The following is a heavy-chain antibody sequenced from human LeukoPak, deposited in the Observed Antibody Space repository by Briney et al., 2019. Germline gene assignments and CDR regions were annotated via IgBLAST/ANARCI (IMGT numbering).Heavy chain of an antibody. Sequence: GGSLRLSCAASGYTFDDYAMDWVHQAPGKGLEWVSLISGDGGSTYYADSVKGRFTISRDNSKNSLYLQMNSLRTEDTALYYCAIPATVTTPYDAFDIWGQGTMVTVSS. CDR1: GYTFDDYA. D-gene: IGHD4-17*01. CDR3: AIPATVTTPYDAFDI. V-gene: IGHV3-43*02. CDR2: ISGDGGST. J-gene: IGHJ3*02.